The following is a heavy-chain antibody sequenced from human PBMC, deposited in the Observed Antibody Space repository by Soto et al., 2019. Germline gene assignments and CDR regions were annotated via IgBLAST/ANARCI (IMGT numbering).Heavy chain of an antibody. V-gene: IGHV3-33*01. CDR2: IWYDGSNK. J-gene: IGHJ5*02. D-gene: IGHD6-19*01. Sequence: QVQLVESGGGVVQPGRSLRLSCAASGFTFSTYGMHWVRQAPGKGLEWVAVIWYDGSNKYYADSVKGRFTISRDNSKNTLYLQMNSLRAEDTAVYYCARENLGYSSARYNWFDPWGQGTLVTVSS. CDR1: GFTFSTYG. CDR3: ARENLGYSSARYNWFDP.